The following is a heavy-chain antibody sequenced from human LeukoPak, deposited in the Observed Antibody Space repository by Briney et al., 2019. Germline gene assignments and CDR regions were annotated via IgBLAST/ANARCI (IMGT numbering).Heavy chain of an antibody. CDR3: ARDPNYYYGMDV. Sequence: PSETLSLTCAVYGGSFSGYYWSWIRQPPGKGLEWIGEINHSGSTNYNPSLKSRATISVDTSKNQFSLKLSSVTAADTAVYYCARDPNYYYGMDVWGQGTTVTVSS. J-gene: IGHJ6*02. CDR1: GGSFSGYY. CDR2: INHSGST. V-gene: IGHV4-34*01.